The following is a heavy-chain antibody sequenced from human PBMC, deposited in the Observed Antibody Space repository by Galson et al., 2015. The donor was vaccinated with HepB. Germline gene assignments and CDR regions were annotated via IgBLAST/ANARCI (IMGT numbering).Heavy chain of an antibody. Sequence: SVKVSCKASGYTFTSYGISWVRQAPGQGLEWMGWISAYNGNTNYARKLQGRVTMTTDTSTSAAYMELRSLRSDDTAVYYCARETGWGSYDAFDIWGQGTMVTVSS. V-gene: IGHV1-18*01. CDR3: ARETGWGSYDAFDI. J-gene: IGHJ3*02. CDR2: ISAYNGNT. D-gene: IGHD1-26*01. CDR1: GYTFTSYG.